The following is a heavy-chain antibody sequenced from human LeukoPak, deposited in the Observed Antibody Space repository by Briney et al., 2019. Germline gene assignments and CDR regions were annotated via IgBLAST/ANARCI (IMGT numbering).Heavy chain of an antibody. CDR3: TGDFDY. CDR2: IPYDRSNK. J-gene: IGHJ4*02. Sequence: QPGGSLRLSCAASGFTFSTHGMHWVRQAPGQGLEWVTFIPYDRSNKYYADSVKGRFTISRDNSKNMLYLQMNSLRAEDTAVYYCTGDFDYWGQGTLVTVSS. CDR1: GFTFSTHG. V-gene: IGHV3-30*02.